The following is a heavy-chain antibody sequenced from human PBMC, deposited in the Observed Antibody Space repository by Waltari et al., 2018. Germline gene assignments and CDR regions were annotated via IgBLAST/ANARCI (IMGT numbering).Heavy chain of an antibody. CDR1: VFNFSSYT. J-gene: IGHJ4*02. Sequence: EVQLLDSGGGLVYPGGSLRLSCVSSVFNFSSYTMAWVRQIPGRGLEWVSAITNDGDITYYADSVECRFTITRDNSRNTLSLQMNRLRVEDTAIYYCAKRGGYFYHYWGQGTLVTVSS. D-gene: IGHD3-22*01. CDR3: AKRGGYFYHY. CDR2: ITNDGDIT. V-gene: IGHV3-23*01.